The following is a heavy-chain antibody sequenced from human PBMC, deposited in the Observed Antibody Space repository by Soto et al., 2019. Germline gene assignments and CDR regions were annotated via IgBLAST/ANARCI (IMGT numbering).Heavy chain of an antibody. J-gene: IGHJ4*02. D-gene: IGHD3-3*01. CDR1: GYSFTGYG. CDR3: ARVQECSTPGY. Sequence: QVKLVQPVAEVKKPGASVNISCKGSGYSFTGYGISWVRQAPGQGLEWMGWISGYNGHIDYAQKFQVEVSMTKDTATNTAYMEMRSLQSDDTAKYCCARVQECSTPGYGGQGSLVTVAS. CDR2: ISGYNGHI. V-gene: IGHV1-18*01.